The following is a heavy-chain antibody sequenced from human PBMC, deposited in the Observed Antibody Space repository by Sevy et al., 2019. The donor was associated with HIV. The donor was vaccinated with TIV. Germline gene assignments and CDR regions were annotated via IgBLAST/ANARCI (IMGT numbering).Heavy chain of an antibody. J-gene: IGHJ4*02. CDR1: GYTLTQFS. D-gene: IGHD3-22*01. Sequence: ASVKVSFKVSGYTLTQFSMHWVRQAPGKGLEWMATFAPEDDETIYAQRLQGRVTMTEDTSTDTAYMELSSLRSDDTAVYYCAVTKDYYDSSGYPFDYWGQGSLVTVSS. V-gene: IGHV1-24*01. CDR2: FAPEDDET. CDR3: AVTKDYYDSSGYPFDY.